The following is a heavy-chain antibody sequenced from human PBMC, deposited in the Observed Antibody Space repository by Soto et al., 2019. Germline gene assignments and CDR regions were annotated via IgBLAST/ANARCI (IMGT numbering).Heavy chain of an antibody. CDR2: IWYDGSNK. J-gene: IGHJ3*02. V-gene: IGHV3-33*08. Sequence: PGGSLRLSCAASGFTFSSYGMHWVRQAPGKGLEWVAVIWYDGSNKYYADSVKGRFTISRDNSKNTLYLQMNSLRAEDTAVYYCARGAYYDFWSGPGGDAFDIWGQGTMVTVSS. CDR3: ARGAYYDFWSGPGGDAFDI. D-gene: IGHD3-3*01. CDR1: GFTFSSYG.